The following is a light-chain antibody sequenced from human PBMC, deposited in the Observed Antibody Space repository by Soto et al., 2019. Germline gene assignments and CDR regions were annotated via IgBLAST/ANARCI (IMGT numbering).Light chain of an antibody. J-gene: IGLJ1*01. CDR3: SSYAGSNNLYV. Sequence: SVLPQPPSASGSPGRSVTISCTGTSSAIGVYNYVSWYQQHPGKAPKLMIYEVSKRPSGVPDRFSGSKSGNTASLTVSGLQAEDEADYYCSSYAGSNNLYVFGTGTKVTVL. CDR1: SSAIGVYNY. V-gene: IGLV2-8*01. CDR2: EVS.